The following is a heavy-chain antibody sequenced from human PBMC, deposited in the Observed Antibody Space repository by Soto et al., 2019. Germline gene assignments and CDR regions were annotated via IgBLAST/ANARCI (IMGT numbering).Heavy chain of an antibody. CDR3: AGGSYCSSTSCPSYYYGMDV. J-gene: IGHJ6*02. Sequence: SETLSLTCTVSAASFSKYYWSWIRQPPGKGLEWIGYIYYSGSTNYNPSLKSRVTISVDTSKNQFSLKLSSVTAADTAVYYCAGGSYCSSTSCPSYYYGMDVWGQGTTVTVSS. D-gene: IGHD2-2*01. V-gene: IGHV4-59*01. CDR1: AASFSKYY. CDR2: IYYSGST.